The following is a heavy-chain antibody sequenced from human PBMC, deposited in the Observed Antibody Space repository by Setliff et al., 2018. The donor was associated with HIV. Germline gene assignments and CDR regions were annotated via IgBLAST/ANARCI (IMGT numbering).Heavy chain of an antibody. CDR2: INTSGST. V-gene: IGHV4-4*07. D-gene: IGHD3-3*01. CDR3: ARGSRQLTIFGVVFKTNYYFMDV. CDR1: GGSVSNYY. Sequence: SETLSLTCTVSGGSVSNYYWTWIRQSAGKGLEWIGHINTSGSTKYNPSLKSRLTMSVDSSGNQFSLTLNSVTAADTAVYYCARGSRQLTIFGVVFKTNYYFMDVWGKGTAVTVSS. J-gene: IGHJ6*03.